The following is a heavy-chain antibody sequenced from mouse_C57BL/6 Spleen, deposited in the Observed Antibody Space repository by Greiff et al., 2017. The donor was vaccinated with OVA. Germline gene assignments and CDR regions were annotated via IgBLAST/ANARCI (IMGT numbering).Heavy chain of an antibody. CDR3: AREDWGTTVVATPYAMDY. D-gene: IGHD1-1*01. CDR1: GYTFTSYW. J-gene: IGHJ4*01. Sequence: QVQLQQPGAELVKPGASVKLSCKASGYTFTSYWMHWVKQRPGQGLEWIGMIHPNSGSTNYNEKFKSKATLTVDKSSSTAYMQLSSLTSEDSAVYYCAREDWGTTVVATPYAMDYWGQGTSVTVSS. CDR2: IHPNSGST. V-gene: IGHV1-64*01.